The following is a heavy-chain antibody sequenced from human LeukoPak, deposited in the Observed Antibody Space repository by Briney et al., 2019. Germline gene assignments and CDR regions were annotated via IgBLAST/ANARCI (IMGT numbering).Heavy chain of an antibody. CDR1: GFTFSSYA. J-gene: IGHJ4*02. CDR2: ISYDGSNK. D-gene: IGHD6-13*01. V-gene: IGHV3-30*04. Sequence: PGGSLRLSCAASGFTFSSYAMHWVRQAPGKGLEWVAVISYDGSNKYYADSVKGRFTIPRDNSKNTLYLQMNSLRAEDTAVYYCARVRDRRSIAAVGYWGQGTLVTVSS. CDR3: ARVRDRRSIAAVGY.